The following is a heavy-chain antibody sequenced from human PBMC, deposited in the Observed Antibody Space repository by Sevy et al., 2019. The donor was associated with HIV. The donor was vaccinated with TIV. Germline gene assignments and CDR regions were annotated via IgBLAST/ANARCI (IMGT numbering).Heavy chain of an antibody. J-gene: IGHJ4*02. V-gene: IGHV3-7*04. CDR2: IKQDGSVT. D-gene: IGHD6-13*01. Sequence: GGSLRLSCAASGFSLNTYWMSWVRQAPGKGLEWVANIKQDGSVTYYVDSGKGRFTISGDNARNFLHLQMNGLGAEATVHYYGVRAIAADGSFWGQGTLVTVSS. CDR3: VRAIAADGSF. CDR1: GFSLNTYW.